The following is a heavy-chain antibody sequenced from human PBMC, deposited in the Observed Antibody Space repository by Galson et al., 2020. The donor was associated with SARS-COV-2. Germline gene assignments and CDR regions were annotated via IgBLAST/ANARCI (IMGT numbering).Heavy chain of an antibody. CDR1: GGSFSGYY. D-gene: IGHD3-3*01. J-gene: IGHJ6*02. CDR2: INHSGST. CDR3: ARGGLPLTLIWSGYSDYYYYGMDV. V-gene: IGHV4-34*01. Sequence: ETSETLSLTCAVYGGSFSGYYWSWIRQPPGKGLEWIGEINHSGSTNYNPSLKSRVTISVDTSKNQFSLKLSSVTAADTAVYYCARGGLPLTLIWSGYSDYYYYGMDVWGQGTTVTVSS.